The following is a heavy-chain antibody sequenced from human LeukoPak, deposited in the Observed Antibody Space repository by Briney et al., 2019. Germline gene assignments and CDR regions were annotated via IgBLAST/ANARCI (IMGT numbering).Heavy chain of an antibody. V-gene: IGHV1-18*01. J-gene: IGHJ5*02. Sequence: ASVKPSCKASGYTFTSYGISWVRQAPGQGLEWMGWISAYNGNTNYAQKLQGRVTMTTDTSTSTAYMELRSLRSDDTAVYYCARGPPNDDYSNYEGWFDPWGQGTLVTVSS. CDR3: ARGPPNDDYSNYEGWFDP. CDR1: GYTFTSYG. CDR2: ISAYNGNT. D-gene: IGHD4-11*01.